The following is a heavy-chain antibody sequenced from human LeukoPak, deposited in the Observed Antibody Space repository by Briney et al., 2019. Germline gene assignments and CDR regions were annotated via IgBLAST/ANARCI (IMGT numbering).Heavy chain of an antibody. D-gene: IGHD1-26*01. CDR3: ARLVVGAKDYFDY. J-gene: IGHJ4*02. V-gene: IGHV4-59*08. CDR2: IYYSGST. CDR1: GFTFSSYW. Sequence: PGGSLRLSCAASGFTFSSYWMSWIRQPPGKGLEWIGYIYYSGSTNYNPSLKSRVTISVDTSKNQFSLKLSSVTAADTAVYYCARLVVGAKDYFDYWGQGTLVTVSS.